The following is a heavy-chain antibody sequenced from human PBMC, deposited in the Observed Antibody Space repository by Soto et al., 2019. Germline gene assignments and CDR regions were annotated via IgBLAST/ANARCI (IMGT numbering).Heavy chain of an antibody. J-gene: IGHJ5*02. CDR3: ARRMTTVTNRRWFDP. V-gene: IGHV4-39*01. Sequence: PSETLSLTCTVSGGSISSSSYYWGWIRQPPGKGLEWIGSIYYSGSTYYNPSLKSRVTISVDTSKNQFSLKLSSVTAADTAVYYCARRMTTVTNRRWFDPWGQGTQVTVSS. CDR2: IYYSGST. CDR1: GGSISSSSYY. D-gene: IGHD4-4*01.